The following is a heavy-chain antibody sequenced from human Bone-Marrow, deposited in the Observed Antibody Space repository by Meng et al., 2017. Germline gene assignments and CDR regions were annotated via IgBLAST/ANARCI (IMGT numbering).Heavy chain of an antibody. CDR3: ARDEDISAAGKLFGDY. CDR1: GGTFSSYT. J-gene: IGHJ4*02. CDR2: IIPILGIA. V-gene: IGHV1-69*04. D-gene: IGHD6-13*01. Sequence: SVKVSCKASGGTFSSYTISRVRQAPGQGLEWMGRIIPILGIANYAQRFQGRVTMTGDTSISTAYMELSGLRSDDTAMYYCARDEDISAAGKLFGDYWGQGTLVTVSS.